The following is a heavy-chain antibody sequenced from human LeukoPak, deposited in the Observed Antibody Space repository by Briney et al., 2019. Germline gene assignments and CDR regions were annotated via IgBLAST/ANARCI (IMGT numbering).Heavy chain of an antibody. CDR3: AREQLLLTYNWFDP. CDR2: IIPIFGIA. J-gene: IGHJ5*02. D-gene: IGHD2-2*01. Sequence: ASVKVSCKASGGTFSSYAISWVRQAPGQGLEWMGRIIPIFGIANYAQKFQDRVTITADKSTSTAYMELSSLRSEDTAVYYCAREQLLLTYNWFDPWGQGTLVTVSS. V-gene: IGHV1-69*04. CDR1: GGTFSSYA.